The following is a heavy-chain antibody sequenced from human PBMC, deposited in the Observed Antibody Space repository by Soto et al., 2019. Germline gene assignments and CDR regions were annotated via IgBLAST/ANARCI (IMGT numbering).Heavy chain of an antibody. CDR1: GGTFSSFA. CDR3: ANTDESPSAFDI. D-gene: IGHD4-17*01. Sequence: SVKVSCKASGGTFSSFAINWVRQAPGQGPEWMGGTIPILGTANYAQKFQGRVTIIADETTNTASLELTSLRSEDTAVYYCANTDESPSAFDIWGQGTMVTVSS. J-gene: IGHJ3*02. V-gene: IGHV1-69*13. CDR2: TIPILGTA.